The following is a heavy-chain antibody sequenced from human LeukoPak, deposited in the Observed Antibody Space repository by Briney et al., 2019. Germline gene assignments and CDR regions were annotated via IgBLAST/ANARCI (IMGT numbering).Heavy chain of an antibody. Sequence: SETLSLTCAVYGGSFSGYYWSWIRQPPGKGLEWIGEINHSGSTNYNPSLKSRVTISVDTSKNQFSLKLSSVTAADTAVYYCARLVGSGSYYVLPPRYYGMDVWGQGTTVTVSS. V-gene: IGHV4-34*01. CDR3: ARLVGSGSYYVLPPRYYGMDV. J-gene: IGHJ6*02. CDR2: INHSGST. D-gene: IGHD3-10*01. CDR1: GGSFSGYY.